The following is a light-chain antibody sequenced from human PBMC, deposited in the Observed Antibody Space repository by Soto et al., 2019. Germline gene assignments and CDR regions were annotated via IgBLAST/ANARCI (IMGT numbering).Light chain of an antibody. CDR2: GTS. J-gene: IGKJ1*01. V-gene: IGKV3-15*01. CDR1: RSLTRN. CDR3: QQYNNWAKT. Sequence: IVMTQSAATMTVSPGESATLSCTASRSLTRNLAWYQQKPGHAPRVLMYGTSTRATGIPARFSGSGSGTEFTLTSSSLKSEDFAVYYCQQYNNWAKTFGQGTKVDIK.